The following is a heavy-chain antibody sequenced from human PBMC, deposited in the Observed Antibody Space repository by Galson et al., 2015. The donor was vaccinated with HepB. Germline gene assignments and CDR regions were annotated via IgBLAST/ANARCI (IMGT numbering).Heavy chain of an antibody. CDR3: ARGHYDYVWGSYRRPNAGGYFDY. CDR1: GFTFSSYS. J-gene: IGHJ4*02. CDR2: ISSSSSTI. D-gene: IGHD3-16*02. Sequence: SLRLSCAASGFTFSSYSMNWVRQAPGKGLEWVSYISSSSSTIYYADSVKGRFTISRDNAKNSLYLQMNSLRDEDTAVYYCARGHYDYVWGSYRRPNAGGYFDYWGQGTLVTVSS. V-gene: IGHV3-48*02.